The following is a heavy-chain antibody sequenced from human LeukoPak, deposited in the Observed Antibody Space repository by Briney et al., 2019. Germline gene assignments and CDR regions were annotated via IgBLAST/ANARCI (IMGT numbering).Heavy chain of an antibody. CDR1: GGSISNYY. CDR2: IYYSGST. V-gene: IGHV4-59*01. Sequence: SETLSLTCTVSGGSISNYYWSWIRQPPGKGLEWIGYIYYSGSTNYNPSLKSRVTISVDTSKNQFSLKLSSVTAADTAVYYCARGGDYGGNRGYYYYGMDVWGQGTTVTVSS. D-gene: IGHD4-23*01. J-gene: IGHJ6*02. CDR3: ARGGDYGGNRGYYYYGMDV.